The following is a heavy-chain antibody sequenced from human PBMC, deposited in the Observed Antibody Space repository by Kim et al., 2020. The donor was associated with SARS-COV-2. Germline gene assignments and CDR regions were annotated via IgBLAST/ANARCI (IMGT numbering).Heavy chain of an antibody. J-gene: IGHJ4*02. D-gene: IGHD2-2*01. Sequence: YTDSLKDRFNISRDNAKNAVFLQVNSLRDEDTAVDYCARDHGSNHPGHFDCWGQGILVTVSA. V-gene: IGHV3-21*01. CDR3: ARDHGSNHPGHFDC.